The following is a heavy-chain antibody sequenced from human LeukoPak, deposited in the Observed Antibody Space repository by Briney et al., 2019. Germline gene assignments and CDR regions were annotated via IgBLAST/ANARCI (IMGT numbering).Heavy chain of an antibody. V-gene: IGHV1-69*05. CDR1: GGTFSSYA. J-gene: IGHJ4*02. Sequence: GASVKVSCKASGGTFSSYAISWVRQAPGQGLEWMGGIIPIFGTANYAQKFQGRVTITTDESTSTAYMELSSLRSEDTAVYYCARGSESPTHYYFDYWGQGTLVTVSS. CDR3: ARGSESPTHYYFDY. CDR2: IIPIFGTA.